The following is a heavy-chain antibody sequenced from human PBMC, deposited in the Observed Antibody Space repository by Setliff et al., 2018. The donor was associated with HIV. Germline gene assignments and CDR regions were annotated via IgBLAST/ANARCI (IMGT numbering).Heavy chain of an antibody. V-gene: IGHV3-48*04. Sequence: GGSLRLSCAAFGFTFSAYSMTWVRQAPGRGLEWVSYITSSGTTTLYGDSMRGRFTASRDNAESSMYLQMNNLRAEDTAVYYCAIIRVNGSPYWGQGTPVTVSS. CDR2: ITSSGTTT. CDR3: AIIRVNGSPY. D-gene: IGHD3-10*01. J-gene: IGHJ4*02. CDR1: GFTFSAYS.